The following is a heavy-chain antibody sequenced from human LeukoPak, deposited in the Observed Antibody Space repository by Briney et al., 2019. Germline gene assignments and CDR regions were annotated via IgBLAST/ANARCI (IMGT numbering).Heavy chain of an antibody. D-gene: IGHD5-24*01. CDR1: GGSITNGYN. CDR2: IYYTGST. Sequence: SVTLSLTCTVSGGSITNGYNWSWIRQLPGKGLEWLGYIYYTGSTYYNPSLESRVTISVDTSKTQFSLKLTSATAADTAVYYCARSGQLSRIDYWGQGTLVTVSS. CDR3: ARSGQLSRIDY. J-gene: IGHJ4*02. V-gene: IGHV4-31*03.